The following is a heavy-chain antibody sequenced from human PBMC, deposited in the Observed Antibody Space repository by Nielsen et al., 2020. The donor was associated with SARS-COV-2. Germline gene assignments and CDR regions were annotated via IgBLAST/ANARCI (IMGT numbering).Heavy chain of an antibody. CDR3: ASPGSDVDY. Sequence: SLKISCAASGFTFSDYYMSWIRQAPGKGLEWVSYISSSSRTIFYADSVKGRFTISRDNANNSLYLQMNSLRAEDTAVYYCASPGSDVDYWGQGTLVTVSS. D-gene: IGHD6-6*01. CDR2: ISSSSRTI. J-gene: IGHJ4*02. CDR1: GFTFSDYY. V-gene: IGHV3-11*04.